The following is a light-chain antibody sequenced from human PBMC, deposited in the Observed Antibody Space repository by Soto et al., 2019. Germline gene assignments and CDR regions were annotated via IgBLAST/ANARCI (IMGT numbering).Light chain of an antibody. CDR3: QLYNSYPLT. CDR1: QSMSSW. Sequence: DIQMTQSPSTLSAPVEDRVTITCRASQSMSSWLAWYQQKPGKAPNLLIYKASSLESGVPSRFSGSGSGTEFTLTISSLQPDDFATYYCQLYNSYPLTFGGGTKVEIK. CDR2: KAS. V-gene: IGKV1-5*03. J-gene: IGKJ4*01.